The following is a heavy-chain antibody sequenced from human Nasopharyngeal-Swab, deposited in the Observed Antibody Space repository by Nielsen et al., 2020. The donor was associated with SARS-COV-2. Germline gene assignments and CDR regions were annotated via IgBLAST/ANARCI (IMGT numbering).Heavy chain of an antibody. V-gene: IGHV3-74*01. CDR1: GFTFSGYW. D-gene: IGHD6-13*01. CDR2: ISPGDGSST. CDR3: ARSSSWALEY. J-gene: IGHJ4*02. Sequence: GGSLRLSCAASGFTFSGYWMHWVRQAPGKGLMDISYISPGDGSSTNYADSVKGRFTISRDNAKNTLYLQMNTLRAEDTAVYYCARSSSWALEYWGQGTPVTVSA.